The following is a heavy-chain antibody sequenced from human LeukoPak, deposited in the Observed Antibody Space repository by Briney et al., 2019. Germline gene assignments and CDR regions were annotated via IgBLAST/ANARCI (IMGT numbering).Heavy chain of an antibody. CDR3: AKDVFGWFDP. J-gene: IGHJ5*02. V-gene: IGHV3-23*01. CDR2: MSYGGGST. D-gene: IGHD3-16*01. Sequence: GGSLRLSCTASGFTFSSYAMNWVRQAPGKGLEWVSFMSYGGGSTYYADSVKGRFTISRDNSKNTLYLQMNSLRAEDTAVYYCAKDVFGWFDPWGQGTLVTVSS. CDR1: GFTFSSYA.